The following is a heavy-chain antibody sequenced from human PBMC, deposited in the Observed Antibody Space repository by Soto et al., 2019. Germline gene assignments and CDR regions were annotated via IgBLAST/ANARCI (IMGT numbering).Heavy chain of an antibody. CDR1: CYTFTSYG. Sequence: ASVNVSCKASCYTFTSYGISWVRQAPGQGLEWMGWISAYNGNTNYAQKLQGRVTMTTDTSTSTAYMELRSLRSDDTAVYYRARDLGTRYYDCWSGSTHWGQGTLVTVSS. J-gene: IGHJ4*02. D-gene: IGHD3-3*01. CDR2: ISAYNGNT. V-gene: IGHV1-18*01. CDR3: ARDLGTRYYDCWSGSTH.